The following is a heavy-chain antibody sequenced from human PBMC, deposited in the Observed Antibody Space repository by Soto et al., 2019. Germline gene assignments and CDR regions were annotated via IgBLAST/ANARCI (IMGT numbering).Heavy chain of an antibody. J-gene: IGHJ4*02. V-gene: IGHV3-9*01. D-gene: IGHD3-9*01. CDR3: AKDKGYGNYDMLTGYSGFDY. Sequence: GGSLRLSCAASGFTLEDYAMHWVRQAPGKGLEWVSGISWNSGSIGYADSVKGRFTMSRENAKNSLYLQMNSLRAEDTALYYCAKDKGYGNYDMLTGYSGFDYWGQGTLVTVSS. CDR1: GFTLEDYA. CDR2: ISWNSGSI.